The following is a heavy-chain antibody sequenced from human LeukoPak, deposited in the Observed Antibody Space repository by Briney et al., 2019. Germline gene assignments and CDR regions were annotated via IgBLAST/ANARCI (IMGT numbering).Heavy chain of an antibody. J-gene: IGHJ3*01. CDR1: GFAFSSYS. CDR2: ISSSSSYI. V-gene: IGHV3-21*01. CDR3: ARDSHDAFDV. Sequence: GGSPRLSCAASGFAFSSYSMNWVRQAPGKGLEWVSSISSSSSYIYYADSMKGRFTISRDNAKNSLYLQMNSLGAEDTAVFYCARDSHDAFDVWGQGTMVTVSS.